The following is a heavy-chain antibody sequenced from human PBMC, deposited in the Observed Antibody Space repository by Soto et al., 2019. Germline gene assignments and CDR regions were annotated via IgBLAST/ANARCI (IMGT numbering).Heavy chain of an antibody. CDR1: GFSLSTSGMC. CDR2: IDWDDDK. Sequence: SGPTLVNPTHTLTLTCTFSGFSLSTSGMCVSWIRQPPGKALEWLALIDWDDDKYYSTSLKTRLTISKDTSKNQVVLTMTNMDPVDTATYYCARGVGDLLWKARPYYFDYWGQGTLVTVS. V-gene: IGHV2-70*01. D-gene: IGHD3-10*01. J-gene: IGHJ4*02. CDR3: ARGVGDLLWKARPYYFDY.